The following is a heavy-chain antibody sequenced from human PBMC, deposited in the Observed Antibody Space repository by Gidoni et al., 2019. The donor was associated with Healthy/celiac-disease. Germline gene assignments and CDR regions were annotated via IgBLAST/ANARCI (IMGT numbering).Heavy chain of an antibody. Sequence: QVQLVESGGGVVQPGRSLRLSCAASGFTFSSYAMLWVRQAPGKGLEWVAVISYDGSNKYYADSVKGRFTISRDNSKNTLYLQMNSLRAEDTAVYYCARDSPAAAGDDAFDIWGQGTMVTVSS. CDR1: GFTFSSYA. CDR3: ARDSPAAAGDDAFDI. J-gene: IGHJ3*02. CDR2: ISYDGSNK. V-gene: IGHV3-30-3*01. D-gene: IGHD6-13*01.